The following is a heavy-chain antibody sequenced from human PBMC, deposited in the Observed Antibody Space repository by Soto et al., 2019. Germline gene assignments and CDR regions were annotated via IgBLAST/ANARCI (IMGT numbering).Heavy chain of an antibody. CDR2: IVPIFGTP. D-gene: IGHD3-10*01. CDR1: GGTFDSYV. Sequence: VQLVQSGAEVKKPGSSVKVSCKASGGTFDSYVISWLRQAPGQGLEWMGGIVPIFGTPNYAQKFRGRVTISADESTSTAYLELSSLTSDDTAVYYCARVHSSGIFYFVDPWGQGTLVTVSS. CDR3: ARVHSSGIFYFVDP. J-gene: IGHJ5*02. V-gene: IGHV1-69*01.